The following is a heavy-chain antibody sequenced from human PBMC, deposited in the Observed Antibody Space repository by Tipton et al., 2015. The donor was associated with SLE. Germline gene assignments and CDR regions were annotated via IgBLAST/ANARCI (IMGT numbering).Heavy chain of an antibody. V-gene: IGHV3-30*04. D-gene: IGHD1-26*01. J-gene: IGHJ3*01. Sequence: SLRLSCAASGFTFSSFAMHWVRQTPGKGLEWVAGISNDGSNRYYADSVKGRFTISRDNSKNTLSLQMNSLRAEDTAVYYCARDSDYIAWEGSFDFWGQWTLVTVSS. CDR1: GFTFSSFA. CDR3: ARDSDYIAWEGSFDF. CDR2: ISNDGSNR.